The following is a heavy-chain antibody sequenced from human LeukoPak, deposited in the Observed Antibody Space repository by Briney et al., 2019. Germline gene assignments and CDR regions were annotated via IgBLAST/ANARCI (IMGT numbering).Heavy chain of an antibody. CDR2: IYYSGST. CDR3: ARGLTTVTSYNWFDP. J-gene: IGHJ5*02. V-gene: IGHV4-30-4*01. Sequence: SQTLSLTCTVSGGSISSGDYYWSWIRQPPGKGLEWIGYIYYSGSTYYNPSLKSRDTISVDTSKNQFSLKLSSVTAADTAVYYCARGLTTVTSYNWFDPWGQGTLVTVSS. CDR1: GGSISSGDYY. D-gene: IGHD4-11*01.